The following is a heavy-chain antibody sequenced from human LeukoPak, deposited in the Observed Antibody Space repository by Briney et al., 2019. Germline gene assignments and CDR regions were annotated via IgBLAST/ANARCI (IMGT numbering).Heavy chain of an antibody. CDR2: IYPGDSDT. D-gene: IGHD6-13*01. J-gene: IGHJ5*02. V-gene: IGHV5-51*01. Sequence: GESLKISCKGSGYSFTSYWIGWVRQMPGKGLEWMGIIYPGDSDTRYSPSFQGQVTISADKSISTAYLQWSSLKASDTAMYYCARHAWRGSNWYLWFDPWGQGTLVTVSS. CDR3: ARHAWRGSNWYLWFDP. CDR1: GYSFTSYW.